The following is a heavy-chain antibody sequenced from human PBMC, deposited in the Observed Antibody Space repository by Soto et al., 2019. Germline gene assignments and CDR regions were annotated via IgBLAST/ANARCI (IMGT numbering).Heavy chain of an antibody. D-gene: IGHD3-10*01. CDR3: ARGDYYGSGSYISGLRFVSGRSYFDY. CDR1: GGSLSDYY. V-gene: IGHV4-34*01. Sequence: SERLAGTWGVSGGSLSDYYWSRIRQTTGKGLEWIREINHSGSTNYNPSLKSRVNISVDTSKNQFSLKLSSVTAADTAVYYCARGDYYGSGSYISGLRFVSGRSYFDYWGQGTLVSVSS. CDR2: INHSGST. J-gene: IGHJ4*02.